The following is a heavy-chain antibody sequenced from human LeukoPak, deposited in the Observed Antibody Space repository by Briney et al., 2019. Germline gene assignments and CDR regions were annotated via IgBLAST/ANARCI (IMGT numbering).Heavy chain of an antibody. CDR3: AKEGTYTYGASDFDY. Sequence: SETLSLTCTVSGGSISSSSYYWGWIRQPPGKGLEWIGSIYSSGSTYYNPSLKSRVTISVDTSKNQFTLKLSSVTAADTAVYYCAKEGTYTYGASDFDYWGQGTLVTVSS. CDR1: GGSISSSSYY. CDR2: IYSSGST. J-gene: IGHJ4*02. D-gene: IGHD4/OR15-4a*01. V-gene: IGHV4-39*06.